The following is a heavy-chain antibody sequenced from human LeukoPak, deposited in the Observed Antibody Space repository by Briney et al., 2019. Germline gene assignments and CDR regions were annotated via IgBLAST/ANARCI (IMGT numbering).Heavy chain of an antibody. CDR2: IYPGDSDT. D-gene: IGHD3-10*01. Sequence: GESLKISCNGSGYXFASYWICWVRQMPGKGLEWMGIIYPGDSDTTYSPSFQGQVTISADKSISTAYLQWSSLKASDTAMYYCARPNYYSSGSYSIWYFDYWGQGTLVTVSS. V-gene: IGHV5-51*01. J-gene: IGHJ4*02. CDR1: GYXFASYW. CDR3: ARPNYYSSGSYSIWYFDY.